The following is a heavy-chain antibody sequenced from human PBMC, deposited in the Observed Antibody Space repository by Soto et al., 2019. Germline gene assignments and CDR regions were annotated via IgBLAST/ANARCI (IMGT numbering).Heavy chain of an antibody. CDR3: ARDLPAVTTVTTYNWFDP. J-gene: IGHJ5*02. V-gene: IGHV1-69*06. D-gene: IGHD4-17*01. CDR1: GGTFSSYA. CDR2: IIPIFGTA. Sequence: QVQLVQSGAEVKKPGSSVKVSCKASGGTFSSYAISWVRQAPGQGLEWMGGIIPIFGTANYAQKFQGRVTIPADKSTSTAYRELSSLRSEDTAVYYCARDLPAVTTVTTYNWFDPWGQGTLVTVSS.